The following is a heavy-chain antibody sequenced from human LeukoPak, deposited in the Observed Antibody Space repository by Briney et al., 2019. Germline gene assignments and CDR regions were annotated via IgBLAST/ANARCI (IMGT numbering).Heavy chain of an antibody. J-gene: IGHJ4*02. CDR2: INHSGST. V-gene: IGHV4-34*01. D-gene: IGHD3-10*01. Sequence: ETLSPTRAVYGGSFSGYSWSWIRQPPGKGLGWIGEINHSGSTNYNPSLKSRVTISVDTSKNQFSLKLSSVTAADTAVYYCARGLDYYGSGSYADYWGQGTLVTVSS. CDR1: GGSFSGYS. CDR3: ARGLDYYGSGSYADY.